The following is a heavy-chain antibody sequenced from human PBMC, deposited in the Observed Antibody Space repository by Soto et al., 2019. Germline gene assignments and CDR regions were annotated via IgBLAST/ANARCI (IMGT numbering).Heavy chain of an antibody. J-gene: IGHJ4*02. D-gene: IGHD4-17*01. CDR1: GGSISSGDYY. CDR3: ATDDYQNYYFYY. V-gene: IGHV4-30-4*01. CDR2: IYYSGST. Sequence: SETLSLTCTVSGGSISSGDYYWSWIRQPPGKGLEWIGYIYYSGSTYYDPSLKSRVTISVDTSKNQFSLKLSSVTAADTAVYYCATDDYQNYYFYYWGQGTLVTVSS.